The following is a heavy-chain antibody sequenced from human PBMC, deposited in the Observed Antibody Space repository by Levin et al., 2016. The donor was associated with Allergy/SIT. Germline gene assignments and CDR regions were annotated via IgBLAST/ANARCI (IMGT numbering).Heavy chain of an antibody. J-gene: IGHJ4*02. Sequence: GESLKISCAASGFTFSSYSMNWVRQAPGKGLEWVSSISSSSSYIYYADSVKGRFTISRDNAKNSLYLQMNSLRAEDTAVYYCARDLTTVTPFDYWGQGTLVTVSS. CDR1: GFTFSSYS. D-gene: IGHD4-17*01. CDR3: ARDLTTVTPFDY. V-gene: IGHV3-21*01. CDR2: ISSSSSYI.